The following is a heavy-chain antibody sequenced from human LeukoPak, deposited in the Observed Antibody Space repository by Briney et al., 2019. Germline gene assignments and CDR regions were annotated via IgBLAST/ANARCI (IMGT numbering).Heavy chain of an antibody. CDR2: ISGSGGST. J-gene: IGHJ4*02. V-gene: IGHV3-23*01. CDR3: AKDERFDWGTLFEY. Sequence: PGGSLRLSCAASGFTFSDYYMSWVRQAPGKGLEWVSGISGSGGSTYYAGSVQGRFTISRDNSKNTLYLQMSTLRAEDTAVYYCAKDERFDWGTLFEYWGQGTLVTVSS. CDR1: GFTFSDYY. D-gene: IGHD3-16*01.